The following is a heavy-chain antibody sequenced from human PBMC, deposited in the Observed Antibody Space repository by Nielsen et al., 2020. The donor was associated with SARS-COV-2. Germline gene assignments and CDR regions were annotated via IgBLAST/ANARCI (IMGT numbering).Heavy chain of an antibody. CDR2: INSDSGNT. J-gene: IGHJ4*02. D-gene: IGHD2-2*01. CDR3: ARSRGCSATSCFFDY. CDR1: GTTSSTYA. V-gene: IGHV1-3*04. Sequence: ASVKVSCKTSGTTSSTYAIHWVRQDPGQRLEWMGWINSDSGNTKYSQKFRGRVTITRDTSASTAYMELSGLSSEDTAVYYCARSRGCSATSCFFDYWGQGALVTVSS.